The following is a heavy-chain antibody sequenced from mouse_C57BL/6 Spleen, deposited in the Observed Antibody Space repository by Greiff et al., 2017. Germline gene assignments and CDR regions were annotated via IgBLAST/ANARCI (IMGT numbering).Heavy chain of an antibody. CDR1: GFTFSSYG. J-gene: IGHJ2*01. CDR2: ISSGGSYT. CDR3: ARRGGAQASYYFDY. D-gene: IGHD3-2*02. Sequence: EVHLVESGGDLVKPGGSLKLSCAASGFTFSSYGMSWVRQTPDKRLEWVATISSGGSYTYYPDSVKGRFTISRDNAKNTLYLQMSSLKSEDTAMYYCARRGGAQASYYFDYWGQGTTLTVSS. V-gene: IGHV5-6*01.